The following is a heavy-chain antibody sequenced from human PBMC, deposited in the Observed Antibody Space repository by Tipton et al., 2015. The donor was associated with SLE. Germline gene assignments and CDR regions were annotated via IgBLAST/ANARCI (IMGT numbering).Heavy chain of an antibody. D-gene: IGHD1-26*01. Sequence: TLSLTCTVSGGSISSGGYYWSWIRQPPGKGLEWIGEINHSGSTNYNPSLKSRVTISVDTSKNQFSLKLNSVTPEDTAVYYCARDDGLEGATPWGASDIWGQGTMVTVSS. V-gene: IGHV4-31*03. CDR1: GGSISSGGYY. CDR2: INHSGST. CDR3: ARDDGLEGATPWGASDI. J-gene: IGHJ3*02.